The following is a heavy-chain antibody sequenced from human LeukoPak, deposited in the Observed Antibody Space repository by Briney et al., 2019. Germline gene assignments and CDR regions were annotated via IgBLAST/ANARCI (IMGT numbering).Heavy chain of an antibody. J-gene: IGHJ4*02. CDR3: AKDIATGNRLYYFDY. CDR1: GFTFDDYA. V-gene: IGHV3-9*01. CDR2: ISWSSGSI. Sequence: SLRLSCLASGFTFDDYAMHWVRQAPGKGLEWVSGISWSSGSIGYADSVKGRFTISRDNAKNSLYLQMNSLRAEDTALYYCAKDIATGNRLYYFDYWGQGTLVTVSS. D-gene: IGHD1-14*01.